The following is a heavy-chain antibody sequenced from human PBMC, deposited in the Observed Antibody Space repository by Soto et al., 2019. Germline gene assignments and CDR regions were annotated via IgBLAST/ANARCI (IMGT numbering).Heavy chain of an antibody. D-gene: IGHD3-10*01. V-gene: IGHV3-48*02. J-gene: IGHJ6*02. CDR3: ARAAYGSGSYYNGYYYGMDV. CDR2: ISSSSRTI. Sequence: GGSLRLSCAASGFTFSSYSMNWVRQAPGKGPEWVSYISSSSRTIYYADSVKGRFTISRDNAKNSLYLQMNSLRDEDTAVYYCARAAYGSGSYYNGYYYGMDVWGQGTTVTVSS. CDR1: GFTFSSYS.